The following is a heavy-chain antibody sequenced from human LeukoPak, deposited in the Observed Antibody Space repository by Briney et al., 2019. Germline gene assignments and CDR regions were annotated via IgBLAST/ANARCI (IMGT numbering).Heavy chain of an antibody. CDR2: ISSDGTYK. Sequence: GRSLRLSCAASGLSFRNYGMQSVRQAPGKGLGWEAVISSDGTYKYYPDSVKARFPISRDNARTPLYLQMNSLRAGDTAVFACEKDGLCFADLTYFDYWGQGTLVTVSS. D-gene: IGHD3-16*01. CDR3: EKDGLCFADLTYFDY. V-gene: IGHV3-30*18. CDR1: GLSFRNYG. J-gene: IGHJ4*02.